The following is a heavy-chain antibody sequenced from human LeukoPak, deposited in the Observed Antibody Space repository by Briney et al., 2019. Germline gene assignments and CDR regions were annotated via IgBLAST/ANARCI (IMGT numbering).Heavy chain of an antibody. CDR1: GGSISSGDYY. D-gene: IGHD1-26*01. J-gene: IGHJ4*02. V-gene: IGHV4-30-4*01. CDR3: ASVNRWELRVDY. Sequence: SQTLSLTCTVSGGSISSGDYYWSWIRQPPGKGLEWIGYIYYSGSIYYNPSLKSRVTISVDTSKNQFSLKLSSVTAADTAVYYCASVNRWELRVDYWGQGTLVTVSS. CDR2: IYYSGSI.